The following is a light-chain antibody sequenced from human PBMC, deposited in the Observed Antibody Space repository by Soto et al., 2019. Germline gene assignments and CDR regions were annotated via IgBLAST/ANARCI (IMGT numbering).Light chain of an antibody. Sequence: QSVLTQPPSVSGSPGQSVTISCTGTSSDVGGYNYVSWYQQHPGKAPKVMIYDVSKRPSGVPDRFSGSKSGNTASLTISGLQSEDEADYYCCSYAGSNTLEVFGGGTKVTVL. CDR1: SSDVGGYNY. CDR3: CSYAGSNTLEV. CDR2: DVS. J-gene: IGLJ2*01. V-gene: IGLV2-11*01.